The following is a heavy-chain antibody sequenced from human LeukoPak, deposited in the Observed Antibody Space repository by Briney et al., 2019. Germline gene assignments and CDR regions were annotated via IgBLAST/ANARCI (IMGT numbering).Heavy chain of an antibody. D-gene: IGHD1-26*01. CDR1: GFTFSSYT. J-gene: IGHJ4*02. V-gene: IGHV3-30*04. Sequence: GGSLRLSCTASGFTFSSYTMSWVRQAPGKGLEWVAVISYDGRNKYYADSVKGRFTISGDNSKNTLYLQMNSLRAEDTAVYYCARDREVGPTGPFDYWGRGTLVTVSS. CDR2: ISYDGRNK. CDR3: ARDREVGPTGPFDY.